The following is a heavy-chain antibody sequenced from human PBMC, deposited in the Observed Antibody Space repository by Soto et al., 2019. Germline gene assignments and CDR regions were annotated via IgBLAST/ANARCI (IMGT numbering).Heavy chain of an antibody. Sequence: GESLKISCKGSGYSFTSYWISWVRQMPGKGLEWMGRIDPSDSYTNYSPSFQGHVTISADKSISTAYLQWSSLKASDTAMYYCARSGLPGIAAASTSSSDAFDIWGQGTMVTVSS. V-gene: IGHV5-10-1*01. CDR3: ARSGLPGIAAASTSSSDAFDI. J-gene: IGHJ3*02. CDR1: GYSFTSYW. CDR2: IDPSDSYT. D-gene: IGHD6-13*01.